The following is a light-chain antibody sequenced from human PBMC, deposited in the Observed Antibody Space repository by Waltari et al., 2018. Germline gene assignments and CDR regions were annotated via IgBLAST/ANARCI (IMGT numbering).Light chain of an antibody. J-gene: IGLJ3*02. CDR2: TNT. Sequence: QSVVIQSPSASGTPGQRVTISCSGSRSNIGGNDVYWYQKFPGTAPKLLIYTNTQRPSGVPDRFSGSNSGTSASLVFSGLQSEDESDYYCATWEDSLNGWVFGGGTKLTVL. CDR1: RSNIGGND. CDR3: ATWEDSLNGWV. V-gene: IGLV1-44*01.